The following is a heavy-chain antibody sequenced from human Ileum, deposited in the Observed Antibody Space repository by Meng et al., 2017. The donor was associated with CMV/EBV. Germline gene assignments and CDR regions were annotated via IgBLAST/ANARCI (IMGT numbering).Heavy chain of an antibody. CDR2: INLNNGDT. CDR3: ARDSKEVGTYFDF. J-gene: IGHJ4*02. Sequence: KTSVFIFIDYYLHWLRQAPGQGLEWMAYINLNNGDTRYSEKFQGRVTVTRDTSITTAYMDLYRLTSDDTALYYCARDSKEVGTYFDFWGRGTLVTVSS. V-gene: IGHV1-2*02. CDR1: VFIFIDYY. D-gene: IGHD1-1*01.